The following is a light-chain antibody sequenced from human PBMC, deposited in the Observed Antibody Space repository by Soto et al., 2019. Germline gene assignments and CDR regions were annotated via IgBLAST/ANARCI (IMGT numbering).Light chain of an antibody. J-gene: IGLJ3*02. V-gene: IGLV2-14*01. Sequence: QSALTQPASVSGSPGQSVSISCTGSTSDVGAYNYVAWYQHKPGKAPRLLIYEVDHRPSGISPRFSGSKSGNTASLTISGLQNDDEEDYYCSSYTVINTAVFGGGTKLTVL. CDR1: TSDVGAYNY. CDR3: SSYTVINTAV. CDR2: EVD.